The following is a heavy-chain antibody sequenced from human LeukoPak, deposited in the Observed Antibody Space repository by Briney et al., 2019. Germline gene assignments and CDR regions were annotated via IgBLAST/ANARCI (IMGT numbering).Heavy chain of an antibody. Sequence: ASVKVSCKASGYTFTSYYMHWVRQAPGKGLEWMGGFDPEDGETIYAQKFQGRVTMTEDTSTDTAYMELSSLRSEDTAVYYCASYYDFWSGFSYWGQGTLVTVSS. J-gene: IGHJ4*02. D-gene: IGHD3-3*01. V-gene: IGHV1-24*01. CDR1: GYTFTSYY. CDR3: ASYYDFWSGFSY. CDR2: FDPEDGET.